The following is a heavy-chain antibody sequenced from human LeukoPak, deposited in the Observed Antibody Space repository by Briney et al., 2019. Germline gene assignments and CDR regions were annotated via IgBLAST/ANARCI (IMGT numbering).Heavy chain of an antibody. Sequence: GGSLRLSCAASGFTVSSDYMSWVRQAPGKGLEWVSVIYSGGSTYYADSVKGRFTISRDNAKNSLYLQMNSLRAEDTALYYCAKGEVEMATIPTDYWGQGTLVTVSS. CDR3: AKGEVEMATIPTDY. CDR1: GFTVSSDY. V-gene: IGHV3-53*05. D-gene: IGHD5-24*01. J-gene: IGHJ4*02. CDR2: IYSGGST.